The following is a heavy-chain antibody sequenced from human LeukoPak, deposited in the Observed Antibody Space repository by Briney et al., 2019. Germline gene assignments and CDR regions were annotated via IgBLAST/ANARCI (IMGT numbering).Heavy chain of an antibody. D-gene: IGHD1-26*01. CDR2: INPNSGGT. CDR1: GYTFTGYY. CDR3: AKVGAIATLLSNFDY. J-gene: IGHJ4*02. V-gene: IGHV1-2*02. Sequence: ASVKVSCKASGYTFTGYYMHWVRQAPGQGLEWMGWINPNSGGTNYAQKFQGRVTMTRDTSISTAYMELSRLRSDDTAVYYCAKVGAIATLLSNFDYWGQGTLVTVSS.